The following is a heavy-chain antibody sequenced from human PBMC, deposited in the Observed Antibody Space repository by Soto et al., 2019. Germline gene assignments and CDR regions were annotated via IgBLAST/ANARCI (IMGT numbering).Heavy chain of an antibody. J-gene: IGHJ4*02. CDR3: ARIRPGSSGPFDY. Sequence: QVLLQESGPGLVKPSETLSLTCTVSGGSISSSNWWSWVRQPPGKGLEWIGEIYHSGSTNYNPSLKSRVTISVDKSKNQFSLKLSSVTAADTAVYYCARIRPGSSGPFDYWGQGTLVTVSS. V-gene: IGHV4-4*02. CDR2: IYHSGST. D-gene: IGHD6-19*01. CDR1: GGSISSSNW.